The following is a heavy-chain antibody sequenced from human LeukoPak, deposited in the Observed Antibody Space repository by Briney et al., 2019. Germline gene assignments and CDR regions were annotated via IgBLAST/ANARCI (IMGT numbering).Heavy chain of an antibody. CDR1: GFTFSSYA. J-gene: IGHJ4*02. V-gene: IGHV3-23*01. CDR3: AGATIYYDSSGYLHPLDY. Sequence: PGGSLRLSCTASGFTFSSYAMSWVRQAPGKGLEWVSTISGSGGLTYYADSVKGRFTISRDNSKNTLYLQMNSLRAEDTAVYYCAGATIYYDSSGYLHPLDYWGQGTLVTVSS. CDR2: ISGSGGLT. D-gene: IGHD3-22*01.